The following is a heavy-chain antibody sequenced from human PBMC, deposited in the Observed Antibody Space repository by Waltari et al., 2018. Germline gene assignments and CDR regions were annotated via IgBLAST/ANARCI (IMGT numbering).Heavy chain of an antibody. V-gene: IGHV5-51*01. Sequence: EVQLVQSGAEVKKPGESLKISGKGSGYSFTTYWIGWVRQMTGKGLAWMGFIYAGDSDTRYSPSFQGQVTISVDKSINTAYLQWSTLKASDTAMYFCAREKGFSSGNFDYWGQGTLVTVSS. J-gene: IGHJ4*02. CDR3: AREKGFSSGNFDY. D-gene: IGHD6-19*01. CDR2: IYAGDSDT. CDR1: GYSFTTYW.